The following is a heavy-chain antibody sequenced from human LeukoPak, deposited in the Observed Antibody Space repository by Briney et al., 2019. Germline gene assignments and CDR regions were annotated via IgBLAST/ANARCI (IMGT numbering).Heavy chain of an antibody. V-gene: IGHV3-11*04. J-gene: IGHJ4*02. Sequence: GGSLRLSCAASGFTVSSNYMTWLRQAPGKGLEWVSYISDSGRTTFYADSVKGRFTISRDNAKNSLYLQMSSLRVEDTAVYYCASWAGNTQSDSWSGPFDYWGQGTLVTVSS. D-gene: IGHD3-3*01. CDR3: ASWAGNTQSDSWSGPFDY. CDR1: GFTVSSNY. CDR2: ISDSGRTT.